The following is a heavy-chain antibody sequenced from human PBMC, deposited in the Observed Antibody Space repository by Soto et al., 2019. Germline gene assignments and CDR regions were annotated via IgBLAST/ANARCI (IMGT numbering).Heavy chain of an antibody. V-gene: IGHV5-51*01. CDR3: ARFPTISMPRDPLYS. CDR1: GYSVTSYW. CDR2: IWPGDSDT. J-gene: IGHJ4*02. D-gene: IGHD3-10*01. Sequence: GEALKISGKGFGYSVTSYWVGWVPQMPGKGLEWMGIIWPGDSDTTYSPSFQGQVTISADKSISTAYLQWSSLKASDTATYYCARFPTISMPRDPLYSWGQRSLVIVSS.